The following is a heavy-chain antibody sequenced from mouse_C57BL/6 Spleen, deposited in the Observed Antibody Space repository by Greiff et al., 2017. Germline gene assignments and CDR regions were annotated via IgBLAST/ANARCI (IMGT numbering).Heavy chain of an antibody. CDR2: IYPGDGDT. CDR1: GYAFSSSW. J-gene: IGHJ3*01. CDR3: SKPAWFSY. Sequence: QVQLQQSGPELVKPGASVKISCKASGYAFSSSWMNWVKQRPGKGLEWIGRIYPGDGDTNYNGKFKGKATLTADKSSSTAYMQLSSLTSDSAAVCFCSKPAWFSYWGQGTLVTVSA. V-gene: IGHV1-82*01.